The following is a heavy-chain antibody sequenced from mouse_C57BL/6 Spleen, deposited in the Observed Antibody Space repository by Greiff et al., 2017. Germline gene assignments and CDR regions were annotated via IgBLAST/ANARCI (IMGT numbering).Heavy chain of an antibody. J-gene: IGHJ4*01. CDR2: IYPRSGNT. Sequence: QVQLQQSGAELARPGASVKLSCKASGYTFTSYGISWVKQRTGQGLEWIGEIYPRSGNTYYNEKFKGKATLTADKSSSTAYMELRSLTSENSAVYFCARGGNYVAMDYWGQGTSVTVSS. CDR1: GYTFTSYG. V-gene: IGHV1-81*01. CDR3: ARGGNYVAMDY. D-gene: IGHD2-1*01.